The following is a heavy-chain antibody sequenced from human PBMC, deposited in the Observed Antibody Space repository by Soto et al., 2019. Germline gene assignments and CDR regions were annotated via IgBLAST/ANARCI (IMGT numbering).Heavy chain of an antibody. CDR1: GGSVSTHTHS. CDR2: VSYGGST. J-gene: IGHJ4*02. Sequence: SETLSLTCTVSGGSVSTHTHSWGWIRQPPGKGLEWIGSVSYGGSTYYNPSLRSRVTLSVDTSRNQFSLRLASVTAADTAFYYCARHTPTNHRVGSPSAPGYWGQGTLVTVSS. V-gene: IGHV4-39*01. D-gene: IGHD1-26*01. CDR3: ARHTPTNHRVGSPSAPGY.